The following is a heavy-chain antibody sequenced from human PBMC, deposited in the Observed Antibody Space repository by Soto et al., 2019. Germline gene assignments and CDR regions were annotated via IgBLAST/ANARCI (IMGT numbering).Heavy chain of an antibody. Sequence: PGGSLRLSCAASGFTFSSYGMHWVRQAPGKGLEWVAVISYDGSNKYYADSVKGRFTISRDNSKNTPYLQMNSLRAEDTAVYYCGQRDVWGQGTTVTVSS. J-gene: IGHJ6*02. CDR1: GFTFSSYG. CDR2: ISYDGSNK. CDR3: GQRDV. V-gene: IGHV3-30*03.